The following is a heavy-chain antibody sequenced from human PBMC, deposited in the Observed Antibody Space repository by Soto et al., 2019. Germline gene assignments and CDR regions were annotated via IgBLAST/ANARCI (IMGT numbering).Heavy chain of an antibody. J-gene: IGHJ4*02. CDR2: IYYSGST. V-gene: IGHV4-39*01. CDR3: ARHAPGVSSWYPHYFDY. D-gene: IGHD6-13*01. CDR1: GGSISSSSYY. Sequence: QLQLQESGPGLVKPSETLSLTCTVSGGSISSSSYYWGWIRQPPGKGLEWIGSIYYSGSTYYNPSLKSRVTISVDTSKNQFSLKLSSVTAADTAVYYCARHAPGVSSWYPHYFDYWGQGTLVTVSS.